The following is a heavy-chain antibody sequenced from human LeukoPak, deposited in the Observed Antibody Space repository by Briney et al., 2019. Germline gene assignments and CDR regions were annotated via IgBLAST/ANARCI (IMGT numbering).Heavy chain of an antibody. J-gene: IGHJ4*02. D-gene: IGHD6-19*01. V-gene: IGHV3-7*01. CDR1: GFSLSSYW. CDR3: AAGAGWLIDW. Sequence: PGGSLRLSCAVSGFSLSSYWMTWVRQAPGKGLEWVANIDADGGKKNFLEAVRGRFTITRDTAKNSLYLQMNSLRAEDTAVYYCAAGAGWLIDWWGQGTLVTVSS. CDR2: IDADGGKK.